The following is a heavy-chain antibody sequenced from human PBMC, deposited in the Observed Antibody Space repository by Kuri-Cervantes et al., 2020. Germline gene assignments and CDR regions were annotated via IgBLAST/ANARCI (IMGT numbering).Heavy chain of an antibody. J-gene: IGHJ4*02. CDR2: IYSGGST. Sequence: GGSLRLSCAASGFTVSSNYMSWVRQAPGKGLEWVSVIYSGGSTYYADSVKGRFTISRDNSKNXPYLQMNSLRAEDTAVYYRARDTYYYDSSXYPSDYWGQGTLVTVSS. CDR1: GFTVSSNY. CDR3: ARDTYYYDSSXYPSDY. V-gene: IGHV3-66*02. D-gene: IGHD3-22*01.